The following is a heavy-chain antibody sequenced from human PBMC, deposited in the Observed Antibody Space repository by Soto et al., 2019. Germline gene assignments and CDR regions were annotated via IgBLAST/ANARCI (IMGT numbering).Heavy chain of an antibody. D-gene: IGHD3-3*01. J-gene: IGHJ4*02. CDR2: ISFDGTYK. V-gene: IGHV3-30*18. CDR1: GFTFSNYA. CDR3: AKNDFWSGYWGGRYFEY. Sequence: GGSLRLSCAASGFTFSNYAMHWVRQAPGKGLEWVAVISFDGTYKNSADSVKGRFTISRDNTKNTLFLQMNSLGVEDTAVYYCAKNDFWSGYWGGRYFEYWGQGTLVTVSS.